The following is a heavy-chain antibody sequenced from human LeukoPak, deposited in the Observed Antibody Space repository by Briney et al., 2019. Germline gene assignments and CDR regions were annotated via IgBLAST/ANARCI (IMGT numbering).Heavy chain of an antibody. D-gene: IGHD1-26*01. CDR3: ARDRSGTYLDY. J-gene: IGHJ4*02. CDR2: LHSGGGT. V-gene: IGHV3-66*01. Sequence: GGSLRLSCAESGGTVWSSFRSWIRQAPGKGLEWVAILHSGGGTDYADSVRGRLTISRDNSKDILYLQMNSLRAEDTAVYYCARDRSGTYLDYWGQGTLVTVSS. CDR1: GGTVWSSF.